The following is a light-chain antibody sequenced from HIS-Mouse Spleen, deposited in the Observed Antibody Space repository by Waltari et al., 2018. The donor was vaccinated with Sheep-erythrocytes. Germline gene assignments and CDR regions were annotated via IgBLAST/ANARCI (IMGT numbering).Light chain of an antibody. CDR1: SDVGGY. Sequence: SGSPGQSVTISCTGTSSDVGGYNYVSWYQQKPGEAAIFIIQEATTLVPGIPPRFSGSGYGTDFTLTINNIESEDAAYYFCLQHDNFPLPTFGPGTKVDIK. V-gene: IGKV5-2*01. CDR2: EAT. CDR3: LQHDNFPLPT. J-gene: IGKJ3*01.